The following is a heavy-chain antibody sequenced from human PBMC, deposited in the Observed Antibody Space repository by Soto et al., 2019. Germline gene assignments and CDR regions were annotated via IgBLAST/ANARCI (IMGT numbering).Heavy chain of an antibody. J-gene: IGHJ3*01. Sequence: QVVESGGGLVQPGGSLRLFCAAYGFTFSSYWMTWVRQAPGKGLEWVANIKQEGSEKYCADSVKGRFTISKDNAKNSLYQQMNSLRAEDTAMYYCAREGGSRTRTTFVVWGQGTMVTVSS. CDR3: AREGGSRTRTTFVV. CDR2: IKQEGSEK. CDR1: GFTFSSYW. D-gene: IGHD3-16*01. V-gene: IGHV3-7*05.